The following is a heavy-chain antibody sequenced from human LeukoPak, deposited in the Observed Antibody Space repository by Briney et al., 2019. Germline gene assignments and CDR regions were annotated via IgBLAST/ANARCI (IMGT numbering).Heavy chain of an antibody. CDR3: ARGLLADRGKRNWFDP. CDR2: MNPITGNT. D-gene: IGHD6-19*01. Sequence: ASVKVSCKTSENTFTTYDFNWVRQAPGQGLEWMGWMNPITGNTGYAQSFQGRVTMTTNPSISTAYMELSSLRCEDTAVYYCARGLLADRGKRNWFDPWGQGTLVIVSS. V-gene: IGHV1-8*01. CDR1: ENTFTTYD. J-gene: IGHJ5*02.